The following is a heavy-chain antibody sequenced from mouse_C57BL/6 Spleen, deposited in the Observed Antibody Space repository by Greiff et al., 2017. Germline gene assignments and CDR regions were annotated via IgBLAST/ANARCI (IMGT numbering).Heavy chain of an antibody. D-gene: IGHD1-1*01. CDR2: ISGGGGNT. J-gene: IGHJ2*01. CDR1: GFTFSSYT. V-gene: IGHV5-9*01. CDR3: ARRLTTRVDFGD. Sequence: EVKLVESGGGLVKPGGSLKLSCAASGFTFSSYTMSWVRQTPEKRLEWVATISGGGGNTYYPDGVKGRFTITRDNANNTLYLKLSSLRSEDTALYYCARRLTTRVDFGDWGKGTTLTAS.